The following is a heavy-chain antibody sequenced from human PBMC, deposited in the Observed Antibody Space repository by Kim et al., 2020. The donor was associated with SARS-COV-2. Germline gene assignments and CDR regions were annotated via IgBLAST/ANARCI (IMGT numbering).Heavy chain of an antibody. V-gene: IGHV4-34*01. J-gene: IGHJ6*01. CDR2: IIHDGRT. Sequence: SETLSLTCGVYGGSFSGFSWNWIRQAPGKGLEWIGEIIHDGRTSYNPSLESRITMSAATSKKQISLRLSSLTAADAAVYYCARGSAGGTVTASSHYILDV. CDR3: ARGSAGGTVTASSHYILDV. CDR1: GGSFSGFS. D-gene: IGHD2-21*02.